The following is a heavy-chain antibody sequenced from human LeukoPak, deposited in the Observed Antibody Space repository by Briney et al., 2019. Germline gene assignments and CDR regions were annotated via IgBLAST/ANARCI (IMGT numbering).Heavy chain of an antibody. Sequence: SQTLSLTCTVSGGSVSSGAYYWSWIRQPPGKGLEWIGYIYYSGSTNYNPSLKSRVTISVDTSKNQFSLKLSSVTAADTAVYYCARVRYYDSSGYPPAFDYWGQGTLVTVSS. V-gene: IGHV4-61*08. CDR1: GGSVSSGAYY. CDR2: IYYSGST. CDR3: ARVRYYDSSGYPPAFDY. J-gene: IGHJ4*02. D-gene: IGHD3-22*01.